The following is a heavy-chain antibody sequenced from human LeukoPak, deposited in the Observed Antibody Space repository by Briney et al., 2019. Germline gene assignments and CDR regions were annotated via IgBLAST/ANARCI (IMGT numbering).Heavy chain of an antibody. CDR3: ARGGYYDSNSY. V-gene: IGHV1-8*01. CDR2: INPNSGNT. D-gene: IGHD3-22*01. J-gene: IGHJ4*02. CDR1: GYTLTSYD. Sequence: ASVKVSCKASGYTLTSYDINWVRQATGKGLEWMGWINPNSGNTGYAQKFQGRVTMTRNTSINTAYMGLSSLRSEDTAVYYCARGGYYDSNSYWGQGTLVSVSS.